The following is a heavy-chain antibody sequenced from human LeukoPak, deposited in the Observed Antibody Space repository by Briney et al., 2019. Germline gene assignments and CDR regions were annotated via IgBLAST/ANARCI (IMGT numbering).Heavy chain of an antibody. V-gene: IGHV1-2*02. D-gene: IGHD4-11*01. CDR1: GYTFTCYY. CDR2: INPNSGGT. Sequence: ASVKVSCKASGYTFTCYYMHWVRQAPGQGLEWMGWINPNSGGTNYAQKFQGRVTMTRDTSISTAYMELSRLRSDDTAVYYCARADYSNIFYYYYMDVWGKGTTVTVSS. J-gene: IGHJ6*03. CDR3: ARADYSNIFYYYYMDV.